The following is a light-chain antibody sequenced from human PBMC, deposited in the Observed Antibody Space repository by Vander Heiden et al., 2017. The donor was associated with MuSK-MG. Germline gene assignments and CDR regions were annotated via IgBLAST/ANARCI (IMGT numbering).Light chain of an antibody. V-gene: IGKV1-6*01. Sequence: AIQMTQSPSSLSASVGDRVIITCRASQGIRNDLGWYQQKPGKAPKLLIYAASSLQSGVPSRFSGSGSGTDFTLTISSLQPEDFATYYCQQDDNSPLTFGRGTKVDIK. CDR3: QQDDNSPLT. CDR2: AAS. CDR1: QGIRND. J-gene: IGKJ4*01.